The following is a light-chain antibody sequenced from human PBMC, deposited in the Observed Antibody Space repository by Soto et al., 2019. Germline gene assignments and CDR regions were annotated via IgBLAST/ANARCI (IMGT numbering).Light chain of an antibody. CDR3: HHYNNWPPWT. CDR2: GAS. V-gene: IGKV3-15*01. Sequence: EIVLTQSPATLSVSPGERATLSCRASQSVSSKLAWYQQKPGQAPRLLIFGASTRATGIPARFSGSGSGTDFTLTISSLQSEDFAVYYCHHYNNWPPWTFGQGTKVDIK. J-gene: IGKJ1*01. CDR1: QSVSSK.